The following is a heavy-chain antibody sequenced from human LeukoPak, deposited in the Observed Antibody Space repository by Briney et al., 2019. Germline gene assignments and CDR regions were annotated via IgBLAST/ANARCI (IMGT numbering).Heavy chain of an antibody. V-gene: IGHV3-48*04. CDR3: ARDVRYGDYAGWFDP. J-gene: IGHJ5*02. CDR2: ISSSSSTI. CDR1: GFTFSSYS. D-gene: IGHD4-17*01. Sequence: QPGGSLRLSCAASGFTFSSYSMNWVRQAPGKGLEWVSYISSSSSTIIYADSVKGRFTISRGNAKNSLWLQMDSLRAEDTAVYYCARDVRYGDYAGWFDPWGQGTLVTVSS.